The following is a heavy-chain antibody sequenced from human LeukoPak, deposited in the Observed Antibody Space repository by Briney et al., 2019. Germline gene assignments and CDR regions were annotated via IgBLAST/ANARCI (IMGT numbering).Heavy chain of an antibody. CDR3: ARDQKQWLVRESYCYGMDV. D-gene: IGHD6-19*01. CDR1: GGSIRNYY. J-gene: IGHJ6*02. V-gene: IGHV4-59*01. Sequence: SETLSLTCTVSGGSIRNYYWTWIRQPPGKGLEWVGYIFYSGSTNYNPSLKSRVTISVDTSKNQFSLTLSSVTAADTAVYYCARDQKQWLVRESYCYGMDVWGQGTTVTVSS. CDR2: IFYSGST.